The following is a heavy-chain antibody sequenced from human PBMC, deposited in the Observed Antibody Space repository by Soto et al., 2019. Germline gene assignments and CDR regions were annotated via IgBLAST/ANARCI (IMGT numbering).Heavy chain of an antibody. J-gene: IGHJ1*01. V-gene: IGHV3-74*03. Sequence: EVQLVESGGGLVQPGGSLRLSCAASGFTLSSYWMHWVRQAPGKGLVWVSRISTDGSTTTYADSVEGRFIISRDNAKNTLYLQMNSLRGEDTAVYYCARQGSYQFFQQWGQGTLVTVSS. D-gene: IGHD3-16*01. CDR1: GFTLSSYW. CDR2: ISTDGSTT. CDR3: ARQGSYQFFQQ.